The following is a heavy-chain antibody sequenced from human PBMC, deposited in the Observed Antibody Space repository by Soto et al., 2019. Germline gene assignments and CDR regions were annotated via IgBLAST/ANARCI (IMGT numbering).Heavy chain of an antibody. D-gene: IGHD3-22*01. J-gene: IGHJ3*02. V-gene: IGHV1-2*02. CDR3: ARDGAHSTGFLDAFDI. CDR2: INPNSGGT. Sequence: ASVKVSCKASGYTFTGYYMHWVRQAPGQGLEWMGWINPNSGGTNYAQKFQGRVTMTRDTSISTAYMELSRLRSDDTAVYYRARDGAHSTGFLDAFDIGGQGRMVKVSS. CDR1: GYTFTGYY.